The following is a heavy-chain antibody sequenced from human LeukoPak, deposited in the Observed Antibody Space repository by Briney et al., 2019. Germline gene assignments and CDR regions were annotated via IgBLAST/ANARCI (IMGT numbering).Heavy chain of an antibody. J-gene: IGHJ4*02. CDR3: TRMTTGHDY. CDR2: INHSGYT. CDR1: GVSFDDYY. Sequence: SETLSLTCAVSGVSFDDYYWSWVRQPPGKGLEWIGEINHSGYTNDSPSLKSRVTISIDTSRKQFSLNLRSVTVADTAVYYCTRMTTGHDYWGQGTLVTVSP. D-gene: IGHD4-17*01. V-gene: IGHV4-34*01.